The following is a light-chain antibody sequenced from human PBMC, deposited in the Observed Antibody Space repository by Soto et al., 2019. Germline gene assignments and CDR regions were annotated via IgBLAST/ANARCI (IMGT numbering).Light chain of an antibody. CDR3: QQYNSYSGT. CDR1: QSISSW. J-gene: IGKJ1*01. V-gene: IGKV1-5*01. CDR2: DAS. Sequence: DIQMPQSPSTLSASVGDRVTITCRASQSISSWLAWYQQKPGKAPKLLIYDASSLESGVPSRFSGSGCGTEFTLTISSLQPDDFAPYYCQQYNSYSGTFGQGTKVEIK.